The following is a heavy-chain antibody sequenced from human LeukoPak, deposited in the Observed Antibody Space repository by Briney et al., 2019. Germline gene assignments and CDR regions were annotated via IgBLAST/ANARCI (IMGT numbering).Heavy chain of an antibody. CDR2: IYYSGST. CDR1: GGSFSGYY. CDR3: ARVGGSYYLDY. J-gene: IGHJ4*02. Sequence: PSETLSLTCAVYGGSFSGYYWSWIRQPPGKGLEWIGSIYYSGSTYYNPSLKSRVTISVDTSKNQFSLKLSSVTAADTAVYYCARVGGSYYLDYWGQGTLVTVSS. V-gene: IGHV4-34*01. D-gene: IGHD1-26*01.